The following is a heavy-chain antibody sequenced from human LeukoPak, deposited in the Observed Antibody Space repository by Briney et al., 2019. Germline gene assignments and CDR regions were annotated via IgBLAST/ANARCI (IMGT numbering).Heavy chain of an antibody. CDR3: AKGPYGSGTYNWFDP. Sequence: GGSLRLSCAASGFTFSSYAMSWVRQAPGKGLEWVSTITGSGGSTYYADSVKGRFTISRDNSKNTLYVQMNSLRAEDTAVYYCAKGPYGSGTYNWFDPWGQGTLVTVSS. CDR2: ITGSGGST. V-gene: IGHV3-23*01. D-gene: IGHD3-10*01. CDR1: GFTFSSYA. J-gene: IGHJ5*02.